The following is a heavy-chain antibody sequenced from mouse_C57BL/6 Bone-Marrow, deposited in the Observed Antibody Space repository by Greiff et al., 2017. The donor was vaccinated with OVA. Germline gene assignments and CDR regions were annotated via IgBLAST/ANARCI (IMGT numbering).Heavy chain of an antibody. CDR2: IDPSDSYP. D-gene: IGHD1-1*01. CDR1: GYTFTSYW. Sequence: VQLQQPGAELVMPGASVKLSCKASGYTFTSYWMHWVKQRPGQGLEWIGEIDPSDSYPNYNQKFKGKSTLTVDKSSSTAYMQLSSLTSEDSAVYYCARDGSSSAWFAYWGQGTLVTVSA. V-gene: IGHV1-69*01. J-gene: IGHJ3*01. CDR3: ARDGSSSAWFAY.